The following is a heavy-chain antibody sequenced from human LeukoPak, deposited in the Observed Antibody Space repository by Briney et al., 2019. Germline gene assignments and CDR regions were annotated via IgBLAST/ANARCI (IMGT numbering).Heavy chain of an antibody. D-gene: IGHD6-19*01. CDR3: ARVCAPCSGWHYYMDV. V-gene: IGHV4-61*02. Sequence: PSQTLSLTCTVSGDSISSGSYYWSWTRQPAGKGLEWIGRIYTSGRTNYNPSLKSRVTISVDTSKNQFSLKLSSVTAADTAVYYCARVCAPCSGWHYYMDVWGKGTTVTVSS. CDR2: IYTSGRT. CDR1: GDSISSGSYY. J-gene: IGHJ6*03.